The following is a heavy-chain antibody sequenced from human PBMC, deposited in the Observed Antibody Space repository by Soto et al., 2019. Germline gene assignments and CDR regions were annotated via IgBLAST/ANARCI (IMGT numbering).Heavy chain of an antibody. J-gene: IGHJ4*02. V-gene: IGHV1-46*01. CDR1: GYIFTNYY. D-gene: IGHD6-19*01. CDR3: AREPPSTGLYDY. CDR2: INPSGDGT. Sequence: GASVKVSCKAFGYIFTNYYMHWVRQAPGQGLEWVGVINPSGDGTSYAQKFQGRVTVTRDTSTSTYYLELSSLRSDDTAFYYCAREPPSTGLYDYWGQGALVTVSS.